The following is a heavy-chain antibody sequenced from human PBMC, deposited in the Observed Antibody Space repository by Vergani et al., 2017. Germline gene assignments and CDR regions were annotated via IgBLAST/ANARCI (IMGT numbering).Heavy chain of an antibody. V-gene: IGHV3-30*03. Sequence: QVHLVESGGGVVQPGRSLRLSCVVSGFTSSYYGMHWVRQAPGKVLELVAVISYDGTQKYYADSVKGRFTISIDNSKSTLYLQMNSLRTEDTAVYYCATKSCGTPGCQIEYFREWGQGTLVTVSS. J-gene: IGHJ1*01. D-gene: IGHD1-1*01. CDR2: ISYDGTQK. CDR3: ATKSCGTPGCQIEYFRE. CDR1: GFTSSYYG.